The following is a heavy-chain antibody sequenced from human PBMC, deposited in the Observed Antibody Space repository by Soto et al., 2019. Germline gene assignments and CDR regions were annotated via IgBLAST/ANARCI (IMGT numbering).Heavy chain of an antibody. CDR3: ANFYGSGSYFY. V-gene: IGHV3-30-3*01. J-gene: IGHJ4*02. D-gene: IGHD3-10*01. CDR1: GFTFSSYA. CDR2: ISYDGSNK. Sequence: GGSLRLSCAASGFTFSSYAMHWVRQAPGKGLEWVAVISYDGSNKYYADSVKGRFTISRDNSKNTLYLQMNSLRAEDTAVYYCANFYGSGSYFYWGQGTLVTVSS.